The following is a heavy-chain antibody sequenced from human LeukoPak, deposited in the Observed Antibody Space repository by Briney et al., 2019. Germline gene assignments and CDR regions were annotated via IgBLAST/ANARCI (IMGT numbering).Heavy chain of an antibody. V-gene: IGHV3-30*02. CDR3: AKDLGPYGDYSFDY. CDR2: IRYDGGNK. Sequence: GGSLRLSCAASGFTFSSYGMHWARQAPGKGLEWVAFIRYDGGNKYYADSVKGRFTISRDNSKNTLYLQMNSLRAEDTAVYYCAKDLGPYGDYSFDYWGQGTLATVSS. D-gene: IGHD4-17*01. CDR1: GFTFSSYG. J-gene: IGHJ4*02.